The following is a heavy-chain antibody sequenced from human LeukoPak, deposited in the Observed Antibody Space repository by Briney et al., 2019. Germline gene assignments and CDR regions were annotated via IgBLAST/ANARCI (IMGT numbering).Heavy chain of an antibody. V-gene: IGHV4-30-4*08. Sequence: SQTLSLTCTVSGGSISSGDYYWSWIRQPPGKGLEWIGYIYYSGSTYYNPSLKSRVTISVDRSKNQFSLKLSSVTAADTAVYYCARVSGGSDFDYWGQGTLVTVSS. CDR1: GGSISSGDYY. D-gene: IGHD2-15*01. CDR2: IYYSGST. CDR3: ARVSGGSDFDY. J-gene: IGHJ4*02.